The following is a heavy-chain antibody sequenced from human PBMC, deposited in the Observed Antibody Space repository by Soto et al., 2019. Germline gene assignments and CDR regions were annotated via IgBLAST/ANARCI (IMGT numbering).Heavy chain of an antibody. D-gene: IGHD6-19*01. V-gene: IGHV4-34*01. CDR1: GESFSGYI. J-gene: IGHJ4*02. CDR3: ARGLITGSHYSGGWYYFDS. Sequence: QVQLQQSGAGLLKPSETLSLTCTVYGESFSGYIWTWIRQTPGKGLQWIGQINHSGSAYYNPSLKSRVTISLHTSNRQFSLELSSVTAADTAVYYCARGLITGSHYSGGWYYFDSWGPGTQVTVSS. CDR2: INHSGSA.